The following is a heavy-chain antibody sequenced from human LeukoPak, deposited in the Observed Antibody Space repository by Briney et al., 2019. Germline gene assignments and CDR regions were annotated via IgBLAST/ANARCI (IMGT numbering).Heavy chain of an antibody. CDR3: ARSFLEVASHAFDI. Sequence: GGSLRLSCAASGFTVSSNYMSWVRQAPGKGLEWVSVIYSGGSTYYADSVKGRFTISRDNSKNTLYLQMNSLRAEDTAVYYCARSFLEVASHAFDIWGQGTMVTVSS. CDR2: IYSGGST. V-gene: IGHV3-66*01. J-gene: IGHJ3*02. CDR1: GFTVSSNY. D-gene: IGHD5-24*01.